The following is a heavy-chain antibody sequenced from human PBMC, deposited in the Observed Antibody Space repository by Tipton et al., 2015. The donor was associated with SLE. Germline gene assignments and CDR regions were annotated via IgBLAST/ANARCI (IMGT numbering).Heavy chain of an antibody. CDR2: ISHSGNT. CDR1: GGSISSGSYY. J-gene: IGHJ4*02. CDR3: AIIPAAGVNFDY. V-gene: IGHV4-30-2*01. D-gene: IGHD6-13*01. Sequence: TLSLTCTVSGGSISSGSYYWSWIRQPPGKGLEWMGYISHSGNTHYNPSLKSRVTISVDRSKNQFSLKLSSVTAADTAVYYCAIIPAAGVNFDYWGQGTLVTVSS.